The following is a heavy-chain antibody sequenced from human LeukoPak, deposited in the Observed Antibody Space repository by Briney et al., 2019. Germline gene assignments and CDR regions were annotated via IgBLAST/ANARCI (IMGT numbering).Heavy chain of an antibody. CDR1: GGSISSGSYY. J-gene: IGHJ3*02. CDR2: IYTSGST. CDR3: ARVGVFGECVDI. Sequence: PPETLSLTCTVSGGSISSGSYYWSWIRQPAGKGLEWIGRIYTSGSTNYNPSLKSRVTMSVDTSKNQFSLKLSSVTAADTAVYYCARVGVFGECVDIWGQGTMVTVSS. D-gene: IGHD3-10*02. V-gene: IGHV4-61*02.